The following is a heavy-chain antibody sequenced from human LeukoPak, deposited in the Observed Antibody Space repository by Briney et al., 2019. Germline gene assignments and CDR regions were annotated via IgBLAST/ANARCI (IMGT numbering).Heavy chain of an antibody. V-gene: IGHV3-66*01. CDR2: IYSGGST. CDR1: GFTVSSNY. D-gene: IGHD6-13*01. CDR3: ARVESSSNID. J-gene: IGHJ4*02. Sequence: GGSLRLSCAASGFTVSSNYMSWVRQAPGKGLEWVSVIYSGGSTYYADSVKGSFTISRDNSKNTLYLQMNSLRAEDTAVYYCARVESSSNIDWGQGTLVTVSS.